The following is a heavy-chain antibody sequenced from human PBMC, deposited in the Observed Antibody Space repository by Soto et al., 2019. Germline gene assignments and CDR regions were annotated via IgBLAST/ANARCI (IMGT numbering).Heavy chain of an antibody. D-gene: IGHD2-2*01. CDR2: ISYDGSNR. Sequence: GGSLRLSCAASGFTFSYYGLHWVRHAPGKGLEWVAGISYDGSNRYYGDSVKGRFSISRDNPNNTLYLQMNSLRDEDTAVYYCAKGGRIPTSSVDYWGQGTLVTVSA. CDR1: GFTFSYYG. V-gene: IGHV3-30*18. J-gene: IGHJ4*02. CDR3: AKGGRIPTSSVDY.